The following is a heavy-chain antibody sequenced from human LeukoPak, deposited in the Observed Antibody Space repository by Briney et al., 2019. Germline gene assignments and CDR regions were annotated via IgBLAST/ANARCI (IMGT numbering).Heavy chain of an antibody. CDR3: ARAARIDSSGYYYVLGY. CDR1: GYTFTSYY. V-gene: IGHV1-46*01. J-gene: IGHJ4*02. CDR2: INPSGGST. Sequence: ASVKVSCKASGYTFTSYYMHWVRQAPGQGLEWMGIINPSGGSTSYAQKFRGRVTMTRDTSTSTVYMELSSLRSEDTAVYYCARAARIDSSGYYYVLGYWGQGTLVTVSS. D-gene: IGHD3-22*01.